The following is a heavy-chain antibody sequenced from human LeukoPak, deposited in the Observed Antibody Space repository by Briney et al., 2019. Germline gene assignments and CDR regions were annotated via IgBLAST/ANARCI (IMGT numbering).Heavy chain of an antibody. CDR1: GFTFSSYW. D-gene: IGHD6-13*01. CDR3: ASGSSSWYYFDY. CDR2: IKQDGSEK. Sequence: GGSLRLSCAASGFTFSSYWMSWVRQAPGKGLEWVANIKQDGSEKYYVDSVKGRFTISRDNAKNSPYLQMNSLRAEDTAVYYCASGSSSWYYFDYWGQGTLVTVSS. J-gene: IGHJ4*02. V-gene: IGHV3-7*01.